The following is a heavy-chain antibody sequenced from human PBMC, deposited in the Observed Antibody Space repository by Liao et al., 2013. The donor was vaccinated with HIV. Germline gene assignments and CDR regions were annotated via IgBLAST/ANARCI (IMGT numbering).Heavy chain of an antibody. CDR3: ARDLPPNY. Sequence: QVQLQESGPGLVRPSETLSLNCTVSGGSIGSNYWNWIRQAPGKGLEWIGYIYYGGTTNYNPSLSSRVTMSVDRSKGQFSLNLHSVTAADTAIYYCARDLPPNYWGQGTLVSVSS. V-gene: IGHV4-59*01. CDR2: IYYGGTT. J-gene: IGHJ4*02. CDR1: GGSIGSNY.